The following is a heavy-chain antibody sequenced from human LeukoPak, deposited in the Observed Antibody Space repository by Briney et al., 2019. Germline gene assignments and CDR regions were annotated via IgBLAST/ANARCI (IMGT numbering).Heavy chain of an antibody. V-gene: IGHV4-39*07. Sequence: SPSETLSLTCTVSGGSISSSSYYWGWIRQPPGKGLEWIGNIYHSGNTYYNPPLKSRVTISVDTSRNRFSLKVSSVTAADTGEYYCARGLVATDSHYYMDVWGKGTTVTVSS. CDR3: ARGLVATDSHYYMDV. CDR2: IYHSGNT. J-gene: IGHJ6*03. CDR1: GGSISSSSYY. D-gene: IGHD2-2*01.